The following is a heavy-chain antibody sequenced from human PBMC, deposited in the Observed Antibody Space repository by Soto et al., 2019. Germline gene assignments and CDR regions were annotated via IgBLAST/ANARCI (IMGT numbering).Heavy chain of an antibody. CDR3: AKDRPDYSNYLLYLPDYYYSGMDV. CDR2: ISGSGGST. D-gene: IGHD4-4*01. V-gene: IGHV3-23*01. J-gene: IGHJ6*02. Sequence: GGSLRLSCAASGFTFSSYGMSWVRQAPGKGLEWVSGISGSGGSTYYADSVKGRFTISRDNSKNTLYLQMNSLRAEDTAVYYCAKDRPDYSNYLLYLPDYYYSGMDVWGQGTTVTVSS. CDR1: GFTFSSYG.